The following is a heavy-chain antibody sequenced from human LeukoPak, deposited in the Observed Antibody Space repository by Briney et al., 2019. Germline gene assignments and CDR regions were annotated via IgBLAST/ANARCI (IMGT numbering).Heavy chain of an antibody. CDR2: IYYSGST. V-gene: IGHV4-59*12. CDR1: GGSISSYY. J-gene: IGHJ4*02. Sequence: SETLSLTCTVSGGSISSYYWSWIRQPPGKGLEWIGYIYYSGSTNYNPSLKSRVTMSVDTSKNQFSLKLSSVTAADTAVYYCARDPGFGELFFDYWGQGTLVTVSS. CDR3: ARDPGFGELFFDY. D-gene: IGHD3-10*01.